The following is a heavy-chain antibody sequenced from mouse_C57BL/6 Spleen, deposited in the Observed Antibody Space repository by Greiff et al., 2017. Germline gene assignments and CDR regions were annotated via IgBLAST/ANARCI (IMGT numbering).Heavy chain of an antibody. CDR3: ARERTTVVATGYCDY. CDR2: LDPANGNT. Sequence: VKFQQSVAELVRPGASVKLSCTASGINIKNTYMQWVKQRPEQSLEWIARLDPANGNTKSAPKFQGKATMTADTSSNTAYLPLSSLTSEDTAIYYCARERTTVVATGYCDYWGQGTTLTVSS. CDR1: GINIKNTY. V-gene: IGHV14-3*01. J-gene: IGHJ2*01. D-gene: IGHD1-1*01.